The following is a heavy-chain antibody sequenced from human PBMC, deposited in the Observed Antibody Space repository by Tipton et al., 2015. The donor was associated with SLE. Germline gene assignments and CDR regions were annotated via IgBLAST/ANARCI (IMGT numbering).Heavy chain of an antibody. CDR2: IYYSGST. CDR3: ASDVMDAFDI. Sequence: TLSLTCTVSGGSISSYYWSWIRQPPGKGLEWIGYIYYSGSTNYNPSLMSRVTISVDTSKNQFSLKLSSVTAADTAVYYCASDVMDAFDIWGQGTMVTVSS. CDR1: GGSISSYY. D-gene: IGHD3-16*01. V-gene: IGHV4-59*01. J-gene: IGHJ3*02.